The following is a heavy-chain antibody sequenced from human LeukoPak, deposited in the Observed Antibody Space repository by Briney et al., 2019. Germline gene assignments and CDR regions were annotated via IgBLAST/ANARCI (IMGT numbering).Heavy chain of an antibody. Sequence: PSETLSLTCAVYGGSFSGYYWSWIRQPPGKGLEWIGEINHIGSTNYNPSLKSRVTISVDTSKNQFSLKLSSVTAADTAVYYCARGSGIAAAGNRWFDPWGQGTLVTVSS. CDR2: INHIGST. D-gene: IGHD6-13*01. CDR1: GGSFSGYY. V-gene: IGHV4-34*01. CDR3: ARGSGIAAAGNRWFDP. J-gene: IGHJ5*02.